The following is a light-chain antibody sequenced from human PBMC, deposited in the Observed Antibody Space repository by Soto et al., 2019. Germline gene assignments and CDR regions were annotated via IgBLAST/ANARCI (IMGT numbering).Light chain of an antibody. CDR2: DSS. CDR3: QQYNSDPYT. J-gene: IGKJ2*01. CDR1: QPISNW. V-gene: IGKV1-5*01. Sequence: DIQMTQSPSTLSASVGDRVTISCRASQPISNWLAWYQQKPGKAPKLLIYDSSSLETGVPPRFSGPGSGTQYTLTISRLQPDDSATYYCQQYNSDPYTFGQGTRLQIK.